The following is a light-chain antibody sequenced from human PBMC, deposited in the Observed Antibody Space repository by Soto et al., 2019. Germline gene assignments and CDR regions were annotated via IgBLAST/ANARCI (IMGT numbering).Light chain of an antibody. CDR2: DAS. CDR1: QDIRRY. CDR3: RHFYT. Sequence: DIQLTQSPTFLSASAGDRVSITCRASQDIRRYLVWYQQKPGKAPNLLIYDASSLQTGVPSRFSGSGSGTEFTLTINSLQHEDFATYYCRHFYTFGQGTKVDIK. J-gene: IGKJ2*01. V-gene: IGKV1-9*01.